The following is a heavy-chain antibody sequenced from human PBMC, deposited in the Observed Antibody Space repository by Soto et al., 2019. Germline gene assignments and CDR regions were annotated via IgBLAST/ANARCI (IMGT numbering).Heavy chain of an antibody. J-gene: IGHJ6*01. CDR3: AKEDQGYDSSGYYSPVPYYYYGMGV. Sequence: EVQLLESGGGLVQPGGSLRLSCAASGFTFSSYAMSWVRQAPGKGLEWVSAISGSGGSTYYADSVKGRFTISRDKSKNPLYLQMNSLRAEDTTVYYCAKEDQGYDSSGYYSPVPYYYYGMGVWGQGTTVTVSS. CDR1: GFTFSSYA. V-gene: IGHV3-23*01. CDR2: ISGSGGST. D-gene: IGHD3-22*01.